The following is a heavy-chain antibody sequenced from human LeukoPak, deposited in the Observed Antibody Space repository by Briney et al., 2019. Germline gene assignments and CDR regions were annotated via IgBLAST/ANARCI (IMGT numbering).Heavy chain of an antibody. V-gene: IGHV3-66*01. CDR1: GFSFSGYW. J-gene: IGHJ5*02. D-gene: IGHD3-16*01. CDR2: IYTGGST. CDR3: ARDVWGSGSNWFDL. Sequence: PGGSLRLSCAASGFSFSGYWMSWVRQAPGKGVERVSVIYTGGSTYYADSVPGRFTLSRDSSKNKLYLQMNSLSAEDTAVYFFARDVWGSGSNWFDLWGQGTLVTVSS.